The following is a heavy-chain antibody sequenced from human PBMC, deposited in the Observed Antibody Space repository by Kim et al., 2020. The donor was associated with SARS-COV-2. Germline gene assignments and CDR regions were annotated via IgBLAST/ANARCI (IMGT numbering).Heavy chain of an antibody. J-gene: IGHJ6*02. Sequence: ASVKVSCKASGYTFTSYDINWVRQATGQGLEWMRWMNPNSGNTGYAQKFQGRVTMTRNTSISTAYMELSSLSSEDTAVYYCARVPRDCSGCSCYLILYYYSGMDFRGQASTVTVSS. V-gene: IGHV1-8*01. CDR2: MNPNSGNT. D-gene: IGHD2-15*01. CDR1: GYTFTSYD. CDR3: ARVPRDCSGCSCYLILYYYSGMDF.